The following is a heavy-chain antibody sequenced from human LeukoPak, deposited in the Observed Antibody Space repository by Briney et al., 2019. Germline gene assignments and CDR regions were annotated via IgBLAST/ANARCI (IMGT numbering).Heavy chain of an antibody. J-gene: IGHJ6*02. V-gene: IGHV3-23*01. D-gene: IGHD3-10*01. CDR2: ISGSGGST. CDR3: AKAIWFGEFYGMDV. CDR1: GFTFSNYA. Sequence: GGSLRLSCAASGFTFSNYAMSWVRQAPGKGLEWVSAISGSGGSTYYADSVKGRITMSRDSSMDTLYLQMNSLRAEDTAVYYCAKAIWFGEFYGMDVWGQGTTVTVSS.